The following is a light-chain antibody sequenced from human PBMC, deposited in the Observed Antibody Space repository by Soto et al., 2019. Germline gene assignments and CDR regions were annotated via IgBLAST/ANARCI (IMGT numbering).Light chain of an antibody. J-gene: IGKJ4*01. CDR1: ESISSW. Sequence: DIQMTQSPSTLSASVGDRVTITCRASESISSWLAWYQQKPGKAPKLLIYKASSLESGVPSRFSGSGSGTEFTLTISSLQPDDFATYYCQQYNSYSLTFGGGSKVEIK. V-gene: IGKV1-5*03. CDR2: KAS. CDR3: QQYNSYSLT.